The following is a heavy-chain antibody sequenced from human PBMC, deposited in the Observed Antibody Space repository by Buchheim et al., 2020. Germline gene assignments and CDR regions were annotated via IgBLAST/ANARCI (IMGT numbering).Heavy chain of an antibody. J-gene: IGHJ4*02. V-gene: IGHV3-23*01. D-gene: IGHD1-26*01. CDR3: AKWNSGSYQFDY. CDR2: ISGSGGST. CDR1: GFTFSSYA. Sequence: EVQLLESGGGLVQPGGSLRLSCAASGFTFSSYAMSWFRQAPGKGLEWVSAISGSGGSTSSADSVKGRFTISRDHSKNPLYLQMNSLRAEDTAVYYCAKWNSGSYQFDYWGQGTL.